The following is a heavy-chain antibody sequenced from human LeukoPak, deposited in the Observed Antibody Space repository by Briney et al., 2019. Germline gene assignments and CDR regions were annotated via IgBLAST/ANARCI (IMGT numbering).Heavy chain of an antibody. CDR1: GYTFTSYG. D-gene: IGHD3-22*01. Sequence: GASVTVSCKASGYTFTSYGLSWLRQAPGQGLEGMGWISAYNGNTNYAQKLQGRVTMTTHTSTSTAYMELRSLRSDDTAVYYCARGVVIDEGAFDIWGQGTMVTVSS. V-gene: IGHV1-18*01. CDR2: ISAYNGNT. CDR3: ARGVVIDEGAFDI. J-gene: IGHJ3*02.